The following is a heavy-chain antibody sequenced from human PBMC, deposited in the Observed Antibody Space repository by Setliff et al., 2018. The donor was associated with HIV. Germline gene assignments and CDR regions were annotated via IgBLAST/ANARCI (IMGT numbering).Heavy chain of an antibody. D-gene: IGHD1-26*01. CDR3: ARGRGSY. Sequence: SETLSLTCAVSGGSISSGGYYWSWIRQPPGQGREWIGNIYSGGTTYYNSSLRSRVTISLDTSKNQFSLKPSSVTAADTAVYYCARGRGSYWGQGTLVTVSS. CDR2: IYSGGTT. J-gene: IGHJ4*02. V-gene: IGHV4-39*07. CDR1: GGSISSGGYY.